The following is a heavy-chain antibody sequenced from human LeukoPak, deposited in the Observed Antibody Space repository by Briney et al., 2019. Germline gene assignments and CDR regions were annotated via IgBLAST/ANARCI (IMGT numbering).Heavy chain of an antibody. CDR1: GGSISSGDYC. CDR3: ARAPRDTNSWYYFDY. J-gene: IGHJ4*02. CDR2: IYYSGNT. D-gene: IGHD5-18*01. Sequence: SETLSLTCIVSGGSISSGDYCWSWIRQHPGKGLEWIGYIYYSGNTYYNPSLKSRVTISVDTSNNQFSLNLNSVTAADTAVYYCARAPRDTNSWYYFDYWGQRTLVSVSS. V-gene: IGHV4-31*02.